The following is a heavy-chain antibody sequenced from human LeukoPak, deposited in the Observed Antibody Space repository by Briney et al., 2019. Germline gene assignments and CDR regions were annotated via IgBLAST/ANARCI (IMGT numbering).Heavy chain of an antibody. CDR3: ARLAYCGGDCYSGFDD. Sequence: GESLKISCKGSGYSFTSYWIGWVRQMPGKGLEWMGIIYPGDSDTRYSPSFQGQVTISADKSISTAYLQWSSLKASDTAMYYCARLAYCGGDCYSGFDDWGQGTLVTVSS. CDR2: IYPGDSDT. D-gene: IGHD2-21*02. CDR1: GYSFTSYW. V-gene: IGHV5-51*01. J-gene: IGHJ4*02.